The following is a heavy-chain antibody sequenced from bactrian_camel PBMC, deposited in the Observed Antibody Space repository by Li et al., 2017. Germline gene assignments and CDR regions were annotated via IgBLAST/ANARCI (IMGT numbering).Heavy chain of an antibody. CDR1: AYTPANVR. Sequence: QVQLVESGGGSVQAGGSLRLSCAFDAYTPANVRMAWFRQAPGKEREGVASLASDGSSIYANSLKGRFSISKDNAKNMVHLQMNSLKSEDTGVYYCVRPPHDDRDYWGNGTQVTVS. V-gene: IGHV3S53*01. CDR2: LASDGSS. J-gene: IGHJ7*01.